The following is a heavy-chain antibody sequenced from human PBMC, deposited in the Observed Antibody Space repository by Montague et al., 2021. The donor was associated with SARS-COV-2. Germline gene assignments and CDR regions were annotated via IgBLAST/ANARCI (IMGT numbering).Heavy chain of an antibody. J-gene: IGHJ5*02. CDR1: GFTFSSHW. Sequence: SLRLSCAASGFTFSSHWMHWVRQLPGKGLLWVSRINTDGTITNYADSVKGRFTISRDNAKNSMYLQMNSLRVEDTAVYYCATDRTVAPGYGFDPWGQGTLVTDSS. CDR2: INTDGTIT. CDR3: ATDRTVAPGYGFDP. D-gene: IGHD3-9*01. V-gene: IGHV3-74*01.